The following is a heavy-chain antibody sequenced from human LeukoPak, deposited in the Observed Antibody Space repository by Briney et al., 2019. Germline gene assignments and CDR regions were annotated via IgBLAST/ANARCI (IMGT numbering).Heavy chain of an antibody. D-gene: IGHD6-13*01. CDR1: GFTFSSYA. J-gene: IGHJ6*02. V-gene: IGHV3-23*01. CDR3: AKVSGSWSRNYYYGMDV. CDR2: ISGSGGST. Sequence: GGSLRLSCAASGFTFSSYAMSWVRQAPGKGLEWVSAISGSGGSTYYADSVKGRFTISRDNSKNTLYLQMNSLRAEDTAVYYCAKVSGSWSRNYYYGMDVWGQGTTVTVSS.